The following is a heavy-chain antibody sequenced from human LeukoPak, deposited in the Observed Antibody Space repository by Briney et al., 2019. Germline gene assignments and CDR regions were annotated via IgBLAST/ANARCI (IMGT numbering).Heavy chain of an antibody. CDR3: ARDIGVADPDY. J-gene: IGHJ4*02. D-gene: IGHD6-19*01. V-gene: IGHV4-4*02. Sequence: GSLRLSCAASGFTFSSYWMSWVRQAPGKGLEWIGEIYHSGSTNYNPSLKSRVTISVNKSKNQFSLKLSSVTAADTAVYYCARDIGVADPDYWGQGTLVTVSS. CDR2: IYHSGST. CDR1: GFTFSSYW.